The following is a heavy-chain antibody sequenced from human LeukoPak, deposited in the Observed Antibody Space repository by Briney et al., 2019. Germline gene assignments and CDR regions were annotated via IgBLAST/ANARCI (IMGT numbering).Heavy chain of an antibody. J-gene: IGHJ6*03. Sequence: PSETLSLACTVSGGSISSSSYYWGWIRQPPGKGLEWIGSIYYSGSTYYNPSLKSRVTISVDTSKNQFSLKLSSVTAADTAVYYCARATNGYDYSNYADGDGYYYYYMDVWGKGTTVTVSS. D-gene: IGHD4-11*01. V-gene: IGHV4-39*07. CDR1: GGSISSSSYY. CDR2: IYYSGST. CDR3: ARATNGYDYSNYADGDGYYYYYMDV.